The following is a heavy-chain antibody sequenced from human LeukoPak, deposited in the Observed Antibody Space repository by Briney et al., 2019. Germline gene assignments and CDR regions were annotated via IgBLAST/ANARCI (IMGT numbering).Heavy chain of an antibody. CDR2: INPSGGST. CDR1: GYTFTIYY. D-gene: IGHD4-17*01. Sequence: ASVKVSCKASGYTFTIYYMHWGRQAPGQGLEWMGIINPSGGSTSYAQKLQGRVTMTRDTSTSTVYMELSSLRSEDTAVYYCARDVPDCGDYGGAFDIWGQGTMVTVSS. CDR3: ARDVPDCGDYGGAFDI. V-gene: IGHV1-46*04. J-gene: IGHJ3*02.